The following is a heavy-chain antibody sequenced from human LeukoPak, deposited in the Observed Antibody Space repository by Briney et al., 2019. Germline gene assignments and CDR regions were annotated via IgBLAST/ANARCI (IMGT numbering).Heavy chain of an antibody. CDR1: GGSISSYY. Sequence: SETLSLTCTVSGGSISSYYWSWIRQPPGKGLEWIGYIYYSGSTNYNPSLKSRVTISVDTSRNQFSLKLSSVTAADTAVYYCAGAQLLYYFDYWGQGTLVTVSS. CDR2: IYYSGST. J-gene: IGHJ4*02. V-gene: IGHV4-59*01. CDR3: AGAQLLYYFDY. D-gene: IGHD2-2*01.